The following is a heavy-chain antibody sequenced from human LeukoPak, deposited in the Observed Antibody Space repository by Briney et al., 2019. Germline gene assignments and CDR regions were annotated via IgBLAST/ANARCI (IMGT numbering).Heavy chain of an antibody. J-gene: IGHJ4*02. D-gene: IGHD3/OR15-3a*01. Sequence: GGSLRLSCAASGFILRSYWMVWVRQAPGKGLEWVASIDEHGFKTYYAASVTGRFTISKDTAKNSLDLQMNSLRAEDTAVYYCARDGLTCTRDYWGQGALVTVSS. V-gene: IGHV3-7*01. CDR2: IDEHGFKT. CDR3: ARDGLTCTRDY. CDR1: GFILRSYW.